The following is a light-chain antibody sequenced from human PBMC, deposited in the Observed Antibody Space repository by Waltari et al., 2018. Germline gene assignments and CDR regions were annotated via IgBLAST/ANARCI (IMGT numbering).Light chain of an antibody. J-gene: IGKJ1*01. Sequence: DIVMTQSPDSLAVSLGERATINCKSSQSVLHSSNNKNYLAWYQQKPGQPPKLLIYWASTRESGVPDRFSGSGSGTDFTLTISSLQAEDVAVYYCQQYANTPRTFGQGTTVEIK. V-gene: IGKV4-1*01. CDR1: QSVLHSSNNKNY. CDR3: QQYANTPRT. CDR2: WAS.